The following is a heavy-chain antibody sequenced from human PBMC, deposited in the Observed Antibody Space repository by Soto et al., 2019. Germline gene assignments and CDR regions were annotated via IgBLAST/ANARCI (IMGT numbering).Heavy chain of an antibody. V-gene: IGHV3-30*18. CDR3: AKDPEATEYSEEYFQH. D-gene: IGHD5-12*01. CDR1: GFTFSSYG. Sequence: QVQLVESGGGVVQPGRSLRLSCAASGFTFSSYGMHWVRQAPGKGLEWVAVISYDGSNKYYADSVKGRFTISRDNSKNTLYLQMNSLRAEDMAVYYCAKDPEATEYSEEYFQHWGQGTLVTVSS. J-gene: IGHJ1*01. CDR2: ISYDGSNK.